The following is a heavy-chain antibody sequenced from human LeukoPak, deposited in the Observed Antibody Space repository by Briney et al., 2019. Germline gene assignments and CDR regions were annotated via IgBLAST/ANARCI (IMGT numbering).Heavy chain of an antibody. D-gene: IGHD6-13*01. J-gene: IGHJ4*02. V-gene: IGHV3-7*04. CDR1: GFTFSSYW. CDR3: ARYWAGYSSSWYSGFDY. CDR2: IKQDGSEK. Sequence: GGSLRLSCAASGFTFSSYWMSWVRQAPGKGLEWVANIKQDGSEKYYVDSVKGRFTISRDNAKNSLYLQMNSLRAEDTAVYYCARYWAGYSSSWYSGFDYWGQGTLVTVSS.